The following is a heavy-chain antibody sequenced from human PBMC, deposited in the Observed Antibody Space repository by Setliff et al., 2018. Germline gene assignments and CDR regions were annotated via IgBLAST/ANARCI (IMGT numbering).Heavy chain of an antibody. D-gene: IGHD2-15*01. CDR1: GGSINEANYY. CDR2: IYNRGST. Sequence: PSETLSLTCTVSGGSINEANYYWSWIRQPAGKGLEWIGHIYNRGSTNYNPSLRSRVSISVDTSKNHFSLRLSSVAATDTAVYYCPRIRLVPHGHSWGQGTLVTVSS. J-gene: IGHJ4*02. V-gene: IGHV4-61*09. CDR3: PRIRLVPHGHS.